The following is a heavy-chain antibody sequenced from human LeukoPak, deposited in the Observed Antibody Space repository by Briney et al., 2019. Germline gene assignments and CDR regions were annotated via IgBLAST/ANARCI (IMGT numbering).Heavy chain of an antibody. D-gene: IGHD1-26*01. CDR1: GGSISSGGYS. Sequence: SQTLSLTCAVSGGSISSGGYSWSWIRQPPGKGLEWIGYIYHSGSTYYNPSLKSRVTISVDRSKNQFSLKLSSVTAADTAVNYCARDTGGSYYRWFDPWGQGTLVTVSS. CDR3: ARDTGGSYYRWFDP. J-gene: IGHJ5*02. CDR2: IYHSGST. V-gene: IGHV4-30-2*01.